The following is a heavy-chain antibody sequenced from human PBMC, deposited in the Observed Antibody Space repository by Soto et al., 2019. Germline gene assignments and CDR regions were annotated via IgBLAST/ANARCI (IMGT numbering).Heavy chain of an antibody. Sequence: QVQLQASGPGLVKPSETLSLTCTVSGGSIRSYYWSWIRQPPGKGLEWIGYIYYSGSTNYNPSLKSRVTIAVDTSKNQFSLKLSSVTAADTAVYYCARNYGHAFDIWGQGTMVTVSS. J-gene: IGHJ3*02. CDR1: GGSIRSYY. D-gene: IGHD1-7*01. V-gene: IGHV4-59*01. CDR3: ARNYGHAFDI. CDR2: IYYSGST.